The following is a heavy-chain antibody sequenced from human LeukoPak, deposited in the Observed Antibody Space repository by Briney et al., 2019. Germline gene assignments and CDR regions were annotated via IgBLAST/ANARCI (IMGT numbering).Heavy chain of an antibody. V-gene: IGHV3-30*18. Sequence: PGGSLRLSCAASGFTFSSYGMHWIRQAPGKGLEWVAVISYDGSNKYYADSVKGRFTIYRDNSKNTLYLQMNSLRAEDTAVYYCAKEGGYSYGPFVYWGQGTLVTVSS. D-gene: IGHD5-18*01. CDR1: GFTFSSYG. J-gene: IGHJ4*02. CDR2: ISYDGSNK. CDR3: AKEGGYSYGPFVY.